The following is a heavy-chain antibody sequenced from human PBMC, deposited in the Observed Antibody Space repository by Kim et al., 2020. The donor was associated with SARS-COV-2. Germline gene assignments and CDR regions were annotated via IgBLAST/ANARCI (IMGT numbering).Heavy chain of an antibody. D-gene: IGHD2-15*01. CDR1: GFTFSSYS. CDR3: ARGAKAATPCYFDY. V-gene: IGHV3-48*02. Sequence: GGSLRLSCAASGFTFSSYSMNWVRQAPGKGLEWVSYISSSSSTIYYADSVKGRFTISRDNAKNSLYLQMNSLRDEDTAVYYCARGAKAATPCYFDYWGQGTLVTVSS. CDR2: ISSSSSTI. J-gene: IGHJ4*02.